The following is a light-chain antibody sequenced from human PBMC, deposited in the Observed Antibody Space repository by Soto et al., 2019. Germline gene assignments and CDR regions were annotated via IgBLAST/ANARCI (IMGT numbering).Light chain of an antibody. CDR2: EVT. Sequence: QSALTQPPSASGSPGQSVTISCTGTSSDIGGYDFVSWFQQHPGKAPKLIIYEVTKRPSGVPDRFSGSKSGNTASLTVSGLQPEDEAYYYCSSYAGSDNLRVFGGGTKVTVL. CDR1: SSDIGGYDF. J-gene: IGLJ2*01. V-gene: IGLV2-8*01. CDR3: SSYAGSDNLRV.